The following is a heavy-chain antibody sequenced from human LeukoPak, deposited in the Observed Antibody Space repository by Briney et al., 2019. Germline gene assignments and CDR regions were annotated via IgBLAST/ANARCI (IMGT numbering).Heavy chain of an antibody. CDR1: GYTFTSYD. D-gene: IGHD5-24*01. Sequence: ASVTVSCTASGYTFTSYDINWVRQATGQGLEWMGWMNPNSGNTGYAQKFQGRVTMTRNTSISTAYMELSSLRSEDTAVYYCARAKGMATTNPGYWGQGTLVTVSS. V-gene: IGHV1-8*01. J-gene: IGHJ4*02. CDR3: ARAKGMATTNPGY. CDR2: MNPNSGNT.